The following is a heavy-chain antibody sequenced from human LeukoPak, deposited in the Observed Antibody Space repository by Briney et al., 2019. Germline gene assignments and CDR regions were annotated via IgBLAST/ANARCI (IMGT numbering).Heavy chain of an antibody. CDR3: AKDGIAVAGYYYYYMDV. Sequence: GGSLRLSCAASGFTFSSYGMHWVRQAPGKGLEWVAFIRYDGSNKYYADSVKGRFTISRDNSKNTLYLQMNSLRAEDTALYYCAKDGIAVAGYYYYYMDVWGKGTTVTISS. CDR2: IRYDGSNK. CDR1: GFTFSSYG. D-gene: IGHD6-19*01. J-gene: IGHJ6*03. V-gene: IGHV3-30*02.